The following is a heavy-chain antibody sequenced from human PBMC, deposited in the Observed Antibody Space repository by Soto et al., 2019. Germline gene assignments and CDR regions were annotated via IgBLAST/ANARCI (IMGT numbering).Heavy chain of an antibody. CDR1: GFSLNTGGLG. J-gene: IGHJ6*02. V-gene: IGHV2-5*02. D-gene: IGHD2-21*02. CDR3: VHSRCGGDCLQSSASHYYYGMDV. Sequence: QITLKESGPPLVKPTQTLTLTCTFSGFSLNTGGLGVGWIRQPPGKALEWLALIYWDNDKRYSPSLKSRLTLTKDTTKNQVVPTMTNMHPVDAGTYYRVHSRCGGDCLQSSASHYYYGMDVWGHGTTVTVSS. CDR2: IYWDNDK.